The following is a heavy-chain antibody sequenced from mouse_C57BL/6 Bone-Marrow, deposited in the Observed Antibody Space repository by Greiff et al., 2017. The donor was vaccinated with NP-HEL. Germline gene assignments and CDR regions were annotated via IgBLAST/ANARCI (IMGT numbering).Heavy chain of an antibody. Sequence: VQLQQSGPELVKPGASVKISCKASGYTFTDYYMNWVKQSHGKGLEWIGDINPNNGGTSYNQKFKGKATLTVDKSSSTAYMELRSLTSEDSAVYYCARGDYDGNYDCWGRGTTLTVTA. V-gene: IGHV1-26*01. J-gene: IGHJ2*01. CDR1: GYTFTDYY. D-gene: IGHD2-4*01. CDR2: INPNNGGT. CDR3: ARGDYDGNYDC.